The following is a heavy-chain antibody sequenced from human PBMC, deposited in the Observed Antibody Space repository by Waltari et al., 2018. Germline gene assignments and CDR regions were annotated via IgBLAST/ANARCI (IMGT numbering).Heavy chain of an antibody. Sequence: QVQLVQSGAEVKKPGASVKVSCKASGYTFTGYYMPWVRPAPGQGLEWMGWINPNSGGTNYAQKFQGRVTMTRDTSISTAYMELSRLRSDDTAVYYCARQWYSGSYGSNFDYWGQGTLVTVSS. D-gene: IGHD1-26*01. J-gene: IGHJ4*02. CDR3: ARQWYSGSYGSNFDY. V-gene: IGHV1-2*02. CDR1: GYTFTGYY. CDR2: INPNSGGT.